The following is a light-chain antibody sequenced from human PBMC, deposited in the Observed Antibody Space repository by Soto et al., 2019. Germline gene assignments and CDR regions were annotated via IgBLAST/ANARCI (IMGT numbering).Light chain of an antibody. V-gene: IGKV2-28*01. Sequence: DIVSTPSPLSLPVTPGEPASISCRSSQSLLHRNGYNYLDWYLQKPGQSPQLLIYLGSNRASGVPDRFSGSGSGTDFTLKISRVDAEDVAIYYCMQDLQTTRSFGGG. CDR1: QSLLHRNGYNY. J-gene: IGKJ4*01. CDR3: MQDLQTTRS. CDR2: LGS.